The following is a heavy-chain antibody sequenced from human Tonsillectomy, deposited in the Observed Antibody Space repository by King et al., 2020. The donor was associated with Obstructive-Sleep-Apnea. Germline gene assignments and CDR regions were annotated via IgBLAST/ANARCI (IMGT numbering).Heavy chain of an antibody. D-gene: IGHD1-1*01. Sequence: LQLQESGPGLVKPSETLSLTCTVSVGSISSYYWSWIRQPPGKGLEWIGYFYYSGRTNYNPSLKSRVTILVDTSKNQFSLKLSSVTAADTAVYYCARDLGTYYFDYWGQGTLVTVSS. V-gene: IGHV4-59*01. J-gene: IGHJ4*02. CDR3: ARDLGTYYFDY. CDR2: FYYSGRT. CDR1: VGSISSYY.